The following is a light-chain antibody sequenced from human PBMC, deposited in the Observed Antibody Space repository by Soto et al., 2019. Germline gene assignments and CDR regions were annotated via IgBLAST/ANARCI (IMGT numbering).Light chain of an antibody. CDR2: GAS. V-gene: IGKV3-20*01. J-gene: IGKJ1*01. Sequence: EIVLTQSPGTLSLSPGEAVTLSCRASQTVLSSYVAWYQQKPGQPPRLLIYGASSRATGIPDRFSGSGSGTDFTLPISRLEPEDFGVFYCQQYGNPPQPFGQGTRVEV. CDR3: QQYGNPPQP. CDR1: QTVLSSY.